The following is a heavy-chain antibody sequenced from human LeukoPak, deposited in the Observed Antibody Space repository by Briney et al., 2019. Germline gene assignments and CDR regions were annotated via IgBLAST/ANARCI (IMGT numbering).Heavy chain of an antibody. CDR1: GGSISSYY. J-gene: IGHJ4*02. D-gene: IGHD5-18*01. Sequence: PSETLSLTCTVSGGSISSYYWSWLRQPPGKGLEWIGYIYYSGSTNYNPSLKSRVTISVDTSKNQFPLKLSSVTAADTAVYYCARGDTAMGPPGYYFDYWGQGTLVTVSS. CDR2: IYYSGST. V-gene: IGHV4-59*01. CDR3: ARGDTAMGPPGYYFDY.